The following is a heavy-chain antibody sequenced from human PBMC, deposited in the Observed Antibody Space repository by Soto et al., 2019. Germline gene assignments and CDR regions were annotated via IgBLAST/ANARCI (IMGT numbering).Heavy chain of an antibody. Sequence: GASVKVSCKASGYTFTSYAMHWVRQAPGQRLEWMGWINAGNGNTKYSQKFQGRVTITRDTSASTAYMELSSLRSEDTALYYCARGSGYYYWLDSWGQGTLVTVSS. CDR1: GYTFTSYA. J-gene: IGHJ5*01. CDR2: INAGNGNT. V-gene: IGHV1-3*01. CDR3: ARGSGYYYWLDS. D-gene: IGHD3-22*01.